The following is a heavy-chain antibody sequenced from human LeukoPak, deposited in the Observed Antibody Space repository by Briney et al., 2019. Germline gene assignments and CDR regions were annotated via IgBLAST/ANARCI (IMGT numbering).Heavy chain of an antibody. CDR1: GFRFSAYG. J-gene: IGHJ4*02. CDR2: IRYDGSNK. CDR3: AKEIWPTVTTPGWTYFDY. Sequence: GGTLRLSCDASGFRFSAYGMSWVRQAPGKGLEWVAFIRYDGSNKYYADSVKGRFTISRDNSKNTLYLQMNSLRAEDTAVYYCAKEIWPTVTTPGWTYFDYWGQGALVTVSS. V-gene: IGHV3-30*02. D-gene: IGHD4-17*01.